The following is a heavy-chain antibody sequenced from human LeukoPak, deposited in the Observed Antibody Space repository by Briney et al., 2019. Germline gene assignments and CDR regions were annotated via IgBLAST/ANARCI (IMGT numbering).Heavy chain of an antibody. Sequence: QASETLSLTCAVYGGSFSGYYWSWIRQPPGKGLEWIGEINHSGSTNYNPSLKSRVTISVDTSKNQFSLKLSSVTAADTAVYYCVRVFLSGGFGRELFDYWGQGTLVTVSS. J-gene: IGHJ4*02. CDR2: INHSGST. CDR3: VRVFLSGGFGRELFDY. D-gene: IGHD3-10*01. V-gene: IGHV4-34*01. CDR1: GGSFSGYY.